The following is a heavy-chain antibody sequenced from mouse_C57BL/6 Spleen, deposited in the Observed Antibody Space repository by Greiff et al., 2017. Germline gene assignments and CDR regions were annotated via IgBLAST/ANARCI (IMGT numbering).Heavy chain of an antibody. Sequence: EVQLVESGGGLVKPGGSLKLSCAASGFTFSSYSMSWVRQTPAKRLEWVATISGGGGNTYYPASVKGRFTISRDNAKNTLYLQMSSLRSEDTALYYCARNITTVVSNYFDYWGQGTTLTVSS. CDR1: GFTFSSYS. D-gene: IGHD1-1*01. V-gene: IGHV5-9*01. J-gene: IGHJ2*01. CDR3: ARNITTVVSNYFDY. CDR2: ISGGGGNT.